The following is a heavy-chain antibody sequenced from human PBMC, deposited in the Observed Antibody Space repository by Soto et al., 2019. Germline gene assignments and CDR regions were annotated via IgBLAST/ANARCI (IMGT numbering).Heavy chain of an antibody. CDR3: VRSGTARLLRHSWFET. V-gene: IGHV3-21*01. J-gene: IGHJ5*02. Sequence: EVQLVESGGGLVKPGGSLRLSCAASGFTFNTYDMNWVRKAPGKGLEWVSSITTSSAYIYYADSLKGRITISRDNAKNSLFLQMHSLRAADTAVYYCVRSGTARLLRHSWFETWGQGTLVTVSS. CDR2: ITTSSAYI. CDR1: GFTFNTYD. D-gene: IGHD2-21*01.